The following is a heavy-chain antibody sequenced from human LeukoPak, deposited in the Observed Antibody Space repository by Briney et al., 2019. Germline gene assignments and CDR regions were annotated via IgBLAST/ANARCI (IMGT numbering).Heavy chain of an antibody. V-gene: IGHV4-4*07. CDR2: IYTTGAT. Sequence: SETLSLTCTAPGGSLRSYFWGWVRQPAGKGLEWIGRIYTTGATFYNPSLKTRLTMSIDTSKNQFSLRLTSVVAADTAVYYCARQGYTASYYFLDYWSQGTLVTVSS. CDR1: GGSLRSYF. CDR3: ARQGYTASYYFLDY. D-gene: IGHD1-26*01. J-gene: IGHJ4*02.